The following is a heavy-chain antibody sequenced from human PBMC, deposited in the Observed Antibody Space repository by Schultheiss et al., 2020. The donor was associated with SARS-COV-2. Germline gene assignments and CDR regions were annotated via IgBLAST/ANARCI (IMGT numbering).Heavy chain of an antibody. J-gene: IGHJ6*02. CDR3: ARVETTVTPYYYYGMDV. Sequence: ASVKVSCKASGYTFTGYYMHWVRQAPGQGLEWMGIINPSGGSTSYAQKFQGRVTMTRDTSTSTVYMELSSLRSEDTAVYYCARVETTVTPYYYYGMDVWGQGTTVTVSS. CDR2: INPSGGST. V-gene: IGHV1-46*01. D-gene: IGHD4-17*01. CDR1: GYTFTGYY.